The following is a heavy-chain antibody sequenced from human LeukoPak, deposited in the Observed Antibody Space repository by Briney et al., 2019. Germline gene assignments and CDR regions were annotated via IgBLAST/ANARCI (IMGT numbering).Heavy chain of an antibody. D-gene: IGHD6-19*01. Sequence: PGGSLRLSCAASGFTFSNCAMSWVRQAPGKGLEWVSSIGGSAASTYYADSVKGRFTISRDNSRNTVYMQMDSLRAEDTAIYYCAGDRNSDWYSPLDYWGQGSQVTVSP. CDR2: IGGSAAST. CDR1: GFTFSNCA. CDR3: AGDRNSDWYSPLDY. J-gene: IGHJ4*02. V-gene: IGHV3-23*01.